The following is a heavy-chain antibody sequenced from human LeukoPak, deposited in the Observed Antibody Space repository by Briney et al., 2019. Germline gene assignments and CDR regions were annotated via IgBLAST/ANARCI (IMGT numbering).Heavy chain of an antibody. CDR2: IISSSSTI. CDR1: GFTFSSYS. CDR3: ARGDSSSSNWFDP. V-gene: IGHV3-48*01. Sequence: PGGSLRLSCAASGFTFSSYSMNWVRQAPGKGLEWVSYIISSSSTIYYADSVKGRFTISRDNAKNSLYLQMNSLRAEDTAVYYCARGDSSSSNWFDPWGQGTLVTVSS. J-gene: IGHJ5*02. D-gene: IGHD3-22*01.